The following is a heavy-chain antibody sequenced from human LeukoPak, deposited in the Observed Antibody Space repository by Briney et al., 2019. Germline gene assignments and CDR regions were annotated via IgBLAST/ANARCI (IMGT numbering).Heavy chain of an antibody. CDR3: ARALHTMDPFDY. V-gene: IGHV1-69*05. CDR1: GGTFSSYA. D-gene: IGHD5-24*01. CDR2: IIPIFGTA. J-gene: IGHJ4*02. Sequence: SVKVPCKASGGTFSSYAISWVRQAPGQGLEWMGGIIPIFGTANYAQKFQGRVTITTDESTSTAYMELSSLRSEDTAVYYCARALHTMDPFDYWGQGTLVTVSS.